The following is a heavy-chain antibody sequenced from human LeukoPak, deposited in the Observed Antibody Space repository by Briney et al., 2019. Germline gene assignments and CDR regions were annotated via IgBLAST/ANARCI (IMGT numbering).Heavy chain of an antibody. Sequence: PGGSLRLSCAASGFTFDDYAMHWVRQAPGKGLEWVSGISWNSGSIGYADSVKGRFTISRDNAKNSLYLQMNSLRAEGTALYYCAKDLLWFGEQYYYYGMDVWGQETTVTVSS. D-gene: IGHD3-10*01. CDR1: GFTFDDYA. J-gene: IGHJ6*02. V-gene: IGHV3-9*01. CDR3: AKDLLWFGEQYYYYGMDV. CDR2: ISWNSGSI.